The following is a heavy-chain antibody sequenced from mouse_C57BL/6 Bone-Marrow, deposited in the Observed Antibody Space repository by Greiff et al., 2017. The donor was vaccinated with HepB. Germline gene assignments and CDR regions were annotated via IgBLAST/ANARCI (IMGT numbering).Heavy chain of an antibody. V-gene: IGHV5-12*01. J-gene: IGHJ2*01. CDR1: GFTFSDYY. CDR3: ARHHFDY. CDR2: ISNGGGST. Sequence: EVKLMESGGGLVQPGGSLKLSCAASGFTFSDYYMYWVRQTPEKRLEWVAYISNGGGSTYYPDTVKGRFTISRDNAKNTLYLQMSRLKSEDTAMYYCARHHFDYWGQGTTLTVSS.